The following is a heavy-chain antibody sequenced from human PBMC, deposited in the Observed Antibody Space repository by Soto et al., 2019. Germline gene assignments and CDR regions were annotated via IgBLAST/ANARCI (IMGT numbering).Heavy chain of an antibody. CDR2: IYYSGST. CDR3: ARASGTRSYHNFNYYYYGMDV. CDR1: GGSISSGGYY. Sequence: QVQLQESGPGLVKPSQTLSLTCTVSGGSISSGGYYWSWIRQHPGKGLEWIGYIYYSGSTYYNPSLKSRVTISVDTSKNQFSLKLSSVTAADTAVYYCARASGTRSYHNFNYYYYGMDVWGQGTTVTVSS. V-gene: IGHV4-31*03. J-gene: IGHJ6*02. D-gene: IGHD3-16*02.